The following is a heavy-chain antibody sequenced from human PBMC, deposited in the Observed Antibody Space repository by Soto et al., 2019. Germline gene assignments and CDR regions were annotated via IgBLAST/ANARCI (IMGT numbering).Heavy chain of an antibody. CDR1: GYTYTEYA. Sequence: QVQFVQPGAEVKKPGASVKLSCKTSGYTYTEYAIHWVRQAPGQGLEWMGWINVGNGNAKYSQRVEGRVTMTRDASASTVYMEVGSLASEDTAVYYCTSSSERGYWGQGTLVTVSS. CDR2: INVGNGNA. CDR3: TSSSERGY. V-gene: IGHV1-3*01. J-gene: IGHJ4*02.